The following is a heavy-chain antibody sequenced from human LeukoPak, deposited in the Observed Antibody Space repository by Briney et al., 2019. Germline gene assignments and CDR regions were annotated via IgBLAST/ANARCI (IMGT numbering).Heavy chain of an antibody. CDR3: AKDREPYGSGSHDY. CDR1: GVTLSGDG. Sequence: GGSLRLSCAPSGVTLSGDGMDGGREAPGEGVERGAVIRYDGSNKYYDDSVKGRFTITRENSKNKLYLQMNSIRADDTAVYYCAKDREPYGSGSHDYWDQGTRATVSA. J-gene: IGHJ4*02. CDR2: IRYDGSNK. D-gene: IGHD3-10*01. V-gene: IGHV3-30*02.